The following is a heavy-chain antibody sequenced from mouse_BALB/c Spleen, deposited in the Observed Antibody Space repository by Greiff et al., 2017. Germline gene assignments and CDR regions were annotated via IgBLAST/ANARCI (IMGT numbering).Heavy chain of an antibody. Sequence: VQMKESGPGLVAPSQSLSITCTVSGFSLTSYGVHWVRQPPGKGLEWLGVIWAGGSTNYNSAHMSRLSISKDNSKSQVFLKMNSLQTDDTAMYYCARGKANYYGSSYGWYFDVWGAGTTVTVSS. V-gene: IGHV2-9*02. CDR1: GFSLTSYG. J-gene: IGHJ1*01. CDR2: IWAGGST. CDR3: ARGKANYYGSSYGWYFDV. D-gene: IGHD1-1*01.